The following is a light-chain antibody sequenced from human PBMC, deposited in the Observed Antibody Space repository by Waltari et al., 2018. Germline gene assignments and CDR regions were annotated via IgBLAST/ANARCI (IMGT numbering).Light chain of an antibody. CDR3: QQYDSYWT. CDR2: KAS. CDR1: QSISSR. J-gene: IGKJ1*01. V-gene: IGKV1-5*03. Sequence: DIQMTQSPSTLSASVGDTVTITCRASQSISSRLAWYQQKPGKAPKLLIHKASTLESGVPSRFSGSGSGTEFTLTISSLQPDDFATYHCQQYDSYWTFGQGTKVEIK.